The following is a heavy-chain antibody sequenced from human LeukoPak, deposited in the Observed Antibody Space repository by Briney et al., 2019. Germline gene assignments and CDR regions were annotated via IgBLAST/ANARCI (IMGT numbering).Heavy chain of an antibody. D-gene: IGHD5-18*01. CDR2: ISPSGDIT. CDR3: AKSPGGGYSYGYGYYYYYMDV. Sequence: SGGSLRLSCAGSGFSFSSHGMNWVRQAPGKGLEWVSGISPSGDITYYTDSVKGRFTISRDNSKNTLYLQMNSLRAEDTAVYYCAKSPGGGYSYGYGYYYYYMDVWGKGTTVTVSS. CDR1: GFSFSSHG. V-gene: IGHV3-23*01. J-gene: IGHJ6*03.